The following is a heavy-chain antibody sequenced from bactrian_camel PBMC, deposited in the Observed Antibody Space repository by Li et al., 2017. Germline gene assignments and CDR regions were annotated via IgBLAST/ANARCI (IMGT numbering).Heavy chain of an antibody. D-gene: IGHD6*01. CDR3: AAKRGWCSWSSYDFNY. V-gene: IGHV3S53*01. CDR2: IEDDGST. J-gene: IGHJ4*01. Sequence: HVQLVESGGASVQTGGSLRLSCVVSGYNRLKHCMGWLRQAPTKEREGVAGIEDDGSTTYADSVKGRFTISRDGAKNTVALVMNNLTPEDTAMYYCAAKRGWCSWSSYDFNYWGQGTQVTVS. CDR1: GYNRLKHC.